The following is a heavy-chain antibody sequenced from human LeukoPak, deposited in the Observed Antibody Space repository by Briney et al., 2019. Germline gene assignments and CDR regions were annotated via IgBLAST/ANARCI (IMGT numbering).Heavy chain of an antibody. CDR3: ARARYSSSWYYFDF. CDR2: ITSGRSYT. D-gene: IGHD6-13*01. CDR1: GFTFIDYY. J-gene: IGHJ4*02. Sequence: GGSLRLSCAASGFTFIDYYMTWIRQAPGKGLEWVSYITSGRSYTDYADSVKGRFTISRDNAKNSLYLQMNSLRADDTAVYYCARARYSSSWYYFDFWGQGTLVTVSS. V-gene: IGHV3-11*06.